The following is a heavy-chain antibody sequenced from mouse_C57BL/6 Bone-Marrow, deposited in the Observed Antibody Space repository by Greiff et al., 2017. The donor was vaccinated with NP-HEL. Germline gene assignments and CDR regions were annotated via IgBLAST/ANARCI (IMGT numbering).Heavy chain of an antibody. Sequence: EVQVVESGGGLVQPKGSLKLSCAASGFTFNTYAMHWVRQAPGKGLEWVARIRSKSSNYATYYADSVKDRFTISRDDSQSMLYLQMNNLKTEDTAMYYCVREGITTVVAPYAMDYWGQGTSVTVSS. CDR1: GFTFNTYA. CDR3: VREGITTVVAPYAMDY. D-gene: IGHD1-1*01. J-gene: IGHJ4*01. V-gene: IGHV10-3*01. CDR2: IRSKSSNYAT.